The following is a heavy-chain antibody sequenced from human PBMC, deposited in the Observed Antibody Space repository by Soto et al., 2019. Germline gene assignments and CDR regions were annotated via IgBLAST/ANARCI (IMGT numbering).Heavy chain of an antibody. CDR2: IYYSGST. J-gene: IGHJ5*02. CDR1: GGSITTYY. Sequence: SETLSLTCTVSGGSITTYYWSWIRQPPGKGLEWIGYIYYSGSTNYNPSLKSRVSISVDTSKNQFSLKLSSVTAADTAVYYCARFREASWFDPWGQGTLVTVSS. CDR3: ARFREASWFDP. D-gene: IGHD3-10*01. V-gene: IGHV4-59*01.